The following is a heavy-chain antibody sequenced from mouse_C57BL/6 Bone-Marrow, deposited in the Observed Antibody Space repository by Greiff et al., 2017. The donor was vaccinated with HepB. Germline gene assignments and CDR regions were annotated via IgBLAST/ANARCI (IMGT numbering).Heavy chain of an antibody. V-gene: IGHV5-6*01. J-gene: IGHJ3*01. CDR3: ARAGDCYGGCYVAY. CDR2: ISSGGSYT. CDR1: GFTFSSYG. D-gene: IGHD1-1*01. Sequence: EVKLVESGGDLVKPGASLKLSCAASGFTFSSYGMSWVRQTPDKRLEWVATISSGGSYTYYPDSVKGRFTITRDNAKNTMYLHMSSRKSEDTAVYYCARAGDCYGGCYVAYWGQGTLVTVSA.